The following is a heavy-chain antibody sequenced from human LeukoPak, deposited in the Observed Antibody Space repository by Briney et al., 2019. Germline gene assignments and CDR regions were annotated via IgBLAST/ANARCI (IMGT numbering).Heavy chain of an antibody. CDR2: IYYSGST. D-gene: IGHD4-23*01. V-gene: IGHV4-59*01. CDR1: GGSISSYY. CDR3: ARDGDHYGGFGY. J-gene: IGHJ4*02. Sequence: PSETLSLTCTVSGGSISSYYWSWIRQPPGKGLEWIGYIYYSGSTNYNPSLKSRVTISVDTSKNQFSLKLSSVTAADTAVYYYARDGDHYGGFGYWGQGTLVTVSS.